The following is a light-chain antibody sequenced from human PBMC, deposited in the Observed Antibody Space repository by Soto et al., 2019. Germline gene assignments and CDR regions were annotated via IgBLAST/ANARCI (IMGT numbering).Light chain of an antibody. CDR2: GAS. Sequence: EIVLTQSPGTPSLSPGDRATLSCRASQSVSSSYLAWYQQKGGQAPRLLIYGASRRATGTPDRFSGSGSGTDFTLTISRLEPEDFAVYYCQQYGSSYTFGQGTKLEI. V-gene: IGKV3-20*01. J-gene: IGKJ2*01. CDR3: QQYGSSYT. CDR1: QSVSSSY.